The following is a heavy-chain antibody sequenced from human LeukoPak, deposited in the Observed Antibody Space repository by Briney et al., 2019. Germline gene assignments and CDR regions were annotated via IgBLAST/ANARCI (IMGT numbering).Heavy chain of an antibody. CDR2: TYYRSKWYN. CDR3: ARGMDSSSHDPQINFDY. D-gene: IGHD6-13*01. Sequence: TSQTLSLTCAISGDSVSSNSAAWNWIRQSPSRGLEWLGRTYYRSKWYNDYAVSVKSQITINPDTSKNQFSLQLNSVTPEDTAVYYCARGMDSSSHDPQINFDYWGQGTLVTVSS. V-gene: IGHV6-1*01. J-gene: IGHJ4*02. CDR1: GDSVSSNSAA.